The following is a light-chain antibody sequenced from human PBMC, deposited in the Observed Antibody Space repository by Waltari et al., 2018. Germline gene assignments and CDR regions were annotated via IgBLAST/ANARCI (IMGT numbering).Light chain of an antibody. CDR1: SRDVGGYDL. J-gene: IGLJ1*01. CDR3: SSFTSSSTGI. CDR2: DAT. V-gene: IGLV2-14*03. Sequence: QSALTQPASVSGSPGQSITLPCTGTSRDVGGYDLVSWYQQHPGKAPKLMIYDATNRPSGVSDRFSASTSGNTASLTISDLRPEDEAEYYCSSFTSSSTGIFGSGTTVTVL.